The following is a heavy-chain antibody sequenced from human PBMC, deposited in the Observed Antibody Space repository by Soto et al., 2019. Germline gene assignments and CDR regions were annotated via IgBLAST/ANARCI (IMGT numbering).Heavy chain of an antibody. CDR1: GFTFSSYG. J-gene: IGHJ4*02. D-gene: IGHD6-19*01. CDR2: IWYDGSNK. Sequence: GGSLILSYGASGFTFSSYGMHWVRQAPGKGLEWVAVIWYDGSNKYYADSVKGRFTISRDNSKNTLYLQMNSLRAEDTAVYYCARDPPNSSGCDYWGQGTLVTVSS. V-gene: IGHV3-33*01. CDR3: ARDPPNSSGCDY.